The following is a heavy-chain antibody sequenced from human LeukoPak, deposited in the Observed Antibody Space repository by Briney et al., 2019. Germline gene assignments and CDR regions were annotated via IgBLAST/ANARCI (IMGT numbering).Heavy chain of an antibody. CDR2: ISGSGGST. CDR3: AKGGYGDYGYYYYYGMDV. CDR1: GFTFSSYS. J-gene: IGHJ6*02. V-gene: IGHV3-23*01. Sequence: GGSLRLSCAASGFTFSSYSMNWVRQAPGKGLEWVSAISGSGGSTYYADSVKGRFTISRDNSKNTLYLQMNSLRAEDTAVYYCAKGGYGDYGYYYYYGMDVWGQGTTVTVSS. D-gene: IGHD4-17*01.